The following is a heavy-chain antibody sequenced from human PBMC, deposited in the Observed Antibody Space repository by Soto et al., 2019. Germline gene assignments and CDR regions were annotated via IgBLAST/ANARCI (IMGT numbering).Heavy chain of an antibody. D-gene: IGHD6-13*01. CDR2: INYNSGSV. V-gene: IGHV3-9*01. CDR1: GFTFDVYA. CDR3: AKDISLRGWVYLVVEY. Sequence: EVQLVESGGGWVQPGRSLRLSCAASGFTFDVYAMHWVRQAPGKGLEWVSGINYNSGSVGYADSVKGRFTISRDNAKNSLYLQMNSLRAEDTAVYYCAKDISLRGWVYLVVEYWGQGTLVTASP. J-gene: IGHJ4*02.